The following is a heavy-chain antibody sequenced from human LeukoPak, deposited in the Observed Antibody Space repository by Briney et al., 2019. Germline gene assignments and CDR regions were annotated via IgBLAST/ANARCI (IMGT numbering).Heavy chain of an antibody. CDR2: IYHSGIT. Sequence: SETLSLTCTVSGVSISSYFWSWIRQPPGKGLEWIGYIYHSGITNYNPSLKSRVTISIDTSKNHFSLKLRSVTAADTAVYYCARTAAGPGWFDPWGQGTLVTVSS. D-gene: IGHD6-13*01. J-gene: IGHJ5*02. CDR1: GVSISSYF. CDR3: ARTAAGPGWFDP. V-gene: IGHV4-59*01.